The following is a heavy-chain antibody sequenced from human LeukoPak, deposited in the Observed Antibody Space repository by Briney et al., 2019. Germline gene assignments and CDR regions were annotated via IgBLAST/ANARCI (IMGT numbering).Heavy chain of an antibody. CDR2: IIPISGTT. D-gene: IGHD1-26*01. J-gene: IGHJ5*02. CDR1: GGTFTSYA. V-gene: IGHV1-69*13. CDR3: ARKLRLGGNWFDP. Sequence: SVKVSRKTSGGTFTSYAITWVRQAPGQGLEWMGKIIPISGTTNYAQKFQGRVTFTADESTSTAYMELSSLRSEDTALYYCARKLRLGGNWFDPWGQGTLVTVSS.